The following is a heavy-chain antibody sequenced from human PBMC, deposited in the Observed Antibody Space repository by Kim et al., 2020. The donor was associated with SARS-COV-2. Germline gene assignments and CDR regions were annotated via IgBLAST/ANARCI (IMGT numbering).Heavy chain of an antibody. CDR2: IIPIFGTA. Sequence: SVKVSCKASGGTFSSYAISWVRQAPGQGLEWMGGIIPIFGTANYAQKFQGRVTITADESTSTAYMELSSLRSEDTAVYYCASPVVVPAAISPKTYYYYYGMAVWGQGTTVTVSS. J-gene: IGHJ6*02. CDR1: GGTFSSYA. CDR3: ASPVVVPAAISPKTYYYYYGMAV. V-gene: IGHV1-69*13. D-gene: IGHD2-2*02.